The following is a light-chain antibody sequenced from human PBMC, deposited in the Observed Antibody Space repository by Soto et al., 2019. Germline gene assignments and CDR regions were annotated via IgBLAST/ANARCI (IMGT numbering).Light chain of an antibody. V-gene: IGKV1-39*01. CDR3: HQTFSAPQT. CDR1: QTIRTY. Sequence: DIRLTQSPTSLSASVGDSVTISCRASQTIRTYFNWYQQKPGEAPKLLIEKTSSLESGVPSRFSGAGSGRDFTLTISSLQSEDFATYYCHQTFSAPQTFGQGTTVYLK. J-gene: IGKJ1*01. CDR2: KTS.